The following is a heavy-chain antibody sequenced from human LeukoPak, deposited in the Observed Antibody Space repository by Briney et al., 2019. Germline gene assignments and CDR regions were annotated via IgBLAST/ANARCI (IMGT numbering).Heavy chain of an antibody. V-gene: IGHV3-15*01. J-gene: IGHJ5*02. CDR2: IKSRADGGTT. CDR3: LVVMVRGANWFDP. CDR1: GVTFPNAW. Sequence: KTGGSLRLSCAASGVTFPNAWMSWARQAPGKGLEWVGCIKSRADGGTTDYAAPVKGRFTISRDDSRDTLFLQMNSLQTEDTAVYYCLVVMVRGANWFDPWGQGTLVTVSS. D-gene: IGHD3-10*01.